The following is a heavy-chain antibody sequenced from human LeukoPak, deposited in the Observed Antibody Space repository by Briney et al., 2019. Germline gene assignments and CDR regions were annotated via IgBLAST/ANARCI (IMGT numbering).Heavy chain of an antibody. D-gene: IGHD3-22*01. CDR2: MYYSGSP. Sequence: SETRSLTCTVSGDSMTLYYWSWIRQSPGKGLEWIGNMYYSGSPDYNPSLKSRVTISIDTSKNQFSLWLTSVTAADTAVYYCARWRPYFYDSSGYVDYWGQGTLVTVSS. V-gene: IGHV4-59*01. CDR1: GDSMTLYY. CDR3: ARWRPYFYDSSGYVDY. J-gene: IGHJ4*02.